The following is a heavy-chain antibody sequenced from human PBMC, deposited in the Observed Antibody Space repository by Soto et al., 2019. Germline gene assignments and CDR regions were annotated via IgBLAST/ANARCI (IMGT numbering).Heavy chain of an antibody. V-gene: IGHV4-39*01. CDR2: FYYRGST. J-gene: IGHJ4*02. D-gene: IGHD3-22*01. CDR1: SGSISNDSDY. CDR3: ARLRYYESGGYLHSFDY. Sequence: SETLSLTCTVSSGSISNDSDYWGWIRQPPGKGLEWIGSFYYRGSTYYNPSLTSRVTISVDTSKNQFSLDLSSVTAADTAVYYCARLRYYESGGYLHSFDYWGQGSLVT.